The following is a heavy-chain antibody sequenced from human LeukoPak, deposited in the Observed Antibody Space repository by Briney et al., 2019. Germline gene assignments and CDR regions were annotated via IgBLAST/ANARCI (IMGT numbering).Heavy chain of an antibody. V-gene: IGHV3-64*01. D-gene: IGHD2-2*01. J-gene: IGHJ4*02. CDR1: GFTFSSYA. CDR2: ISSNGGST. CDR3: ARAAHCSSTSCYGGFGDY. Sequence: PGGSLRLSCAASGFTFSSYAMDWVRQAPGKGLQYVSAISSNGGSTYYANSVKGRCTISRDNSKNTLYLQMGSLRAEDMAVYYCARAAHCSSTSCYGGFGDYWGQGTLVTVSS.